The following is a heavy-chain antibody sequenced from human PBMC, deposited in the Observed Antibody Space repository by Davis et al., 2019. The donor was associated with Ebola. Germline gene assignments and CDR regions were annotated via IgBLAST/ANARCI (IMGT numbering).Heavy chain of an antibody. V-gene: IGHV3-74*01. J-gene: IGHJ6*02. CDR2: INGDGTSR. Sequence: GESLKLSCEASTFTFKNDWMHWVRQSPGKGLVWVARINGDGTSRSYADSVRGRFTISRDNAKNTLYLQMNSLRVEDTAVYHCARVIHFPGIGTDVWGQGATVTVSS. CDR1: TFTFKNDW. D-gene: IGHD2/OR15-2a*01. CDR3: ARVIHFPGIGTDV.